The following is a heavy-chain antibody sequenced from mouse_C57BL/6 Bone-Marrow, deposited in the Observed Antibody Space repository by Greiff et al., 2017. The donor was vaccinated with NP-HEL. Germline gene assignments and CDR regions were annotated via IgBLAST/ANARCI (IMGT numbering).Heavy chain of an antibody. CDR3: ARSIYYDYADDPFYAMDY. Sequence: EVQGVESGGGLVQPGGSLSLSCAASGFTFTDYYMSWFRQPPGKALEWLVFIRNKANGYTTEYSASVKGRFTISRDNSQSILYLQMNALRAEDSATYYCARSIYYDYADDPFYAMDYWGQGTSVTVSS. D-gene: IGHD2-4*01. CDR1: GFTFTDYY. J-gene: IGHJ4*01. CDR2: IRNKANGYTT. V-gene: IGHV7-3*01.